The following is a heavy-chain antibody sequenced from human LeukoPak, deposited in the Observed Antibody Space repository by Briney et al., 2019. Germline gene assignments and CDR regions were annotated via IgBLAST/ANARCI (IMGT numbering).Heavy chain of an antibody. V-gene: IGHV3-21*01. CDR1: GFTFSSYS. D-gene: IGHD5-12*01. J-gene: IGHJ4*02. CDR2: ISSSSSYI. CDR3: ARVGRYSGYDGTDY. Sequence: PGGSLRLSCAASGFTFSSYSMNWVRQAPGKGLEWVSSISSSSSYIYYADLVKGRFTISRDNAKNSLYLQMNSLRAEDTAVYYCARVGRYSGYDGTDYWGQGTLVTVSS.